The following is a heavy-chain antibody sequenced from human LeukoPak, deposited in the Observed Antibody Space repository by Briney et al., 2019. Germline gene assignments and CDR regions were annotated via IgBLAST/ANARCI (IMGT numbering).Heavy chain of an antibody. CDR2: MNPNSGNT. J-gene: IGHJ4*02. V-gene: IGHV1-8*01. D-gene: IGHD3-22*01. Sequence: ASVKVSCKASGYTFTSYDINWVRQATGQGLEWMGWMNPNSGNTGYAQKFQGRVTMTRNTSISTAYMELSSLRSEDTAVYYCARDLPGGYYDHLRFDYWGQGTLVTVSP. CDR3: ARDLPGGYYDHLRFDY. CDR1: GYTFTSYD.